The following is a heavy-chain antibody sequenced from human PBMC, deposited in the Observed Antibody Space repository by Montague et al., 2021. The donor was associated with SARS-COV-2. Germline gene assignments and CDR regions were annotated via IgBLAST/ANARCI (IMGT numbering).Heavy chain of an antibody. V-gene: IGHV4-31*03. J-gene: IGHJ3*02. Sequence: TLSLTCTVSGGSISSGGYYWSWIRQHPGKGLEWIGYIYYSGSTYYNPSLKSRVTISVDTSKNQFSLKLSSVTAADTAVYYCARAKGFIVLMVYAMGAFDIWGQRTMVTVSS. CDR1: GGSISSGGYY. CDR2: IYYSGST. CDR3: ARAKGFIVLMVYAMGAFDI. D-gene: IGHD2-8*01.